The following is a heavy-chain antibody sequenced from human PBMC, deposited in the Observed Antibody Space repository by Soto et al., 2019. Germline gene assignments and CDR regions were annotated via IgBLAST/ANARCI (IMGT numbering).Heavy chain of an antibody. CDR1: GFTFSTYA. D-gene: IGHD2-2*01. V-gene: IGHV3-23*01. CDR3: AKARGSSTPAPGTY. CDR2: ISGSGGST. J-gene: IGHJ4*02. Sequence: GGSLRLSCAASGFTFSTYAMNWVRQAPGKGLEWVSTISGSGGSTYYADSVKGQFTISRDNSKNTLYLQMNSLRAEDTAVYYCAKARGSSTPAPGTYWGQGTLVTVSS.